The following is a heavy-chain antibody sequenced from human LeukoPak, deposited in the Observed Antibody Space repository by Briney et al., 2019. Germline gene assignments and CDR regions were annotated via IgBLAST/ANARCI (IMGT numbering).Heavy chain of an antibody. Sequence: PSETLSLTCAVYGGSFSGYYWSWIRQPPGKGLDWIGEINHSGSTNYNPSLKSRVTISLDTSKNQFSLKLSSVTAADTAVYYCARGTGRGRNYLILWGQGTLVTVSS. CDR1: GGSFSGYY. D-gene: IGHD1-7*01. J-gene: IGHJ4*02. CDR2: INHSGST. V-gene: IGHV4-34*01. CDR3: ARGTGRGRNYLIL.